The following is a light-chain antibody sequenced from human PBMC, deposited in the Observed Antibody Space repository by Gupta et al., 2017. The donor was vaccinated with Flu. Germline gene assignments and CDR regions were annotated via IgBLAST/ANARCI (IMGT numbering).Light chain of an antibody. J-gene: IGKJ5*01. V-gene: IGKV1-39*01. CDR2: AAS. CDR1: QSISSY. CDR3: QQNDSNPPVT. Sequence: DIQMTQSPSSLSASVGDRVTITCRASQSISSYLNWYQQKPGKAPKLLIYAASSWQSGVPSRFSGSGYGKDVTLTISSRQQEDFASYYCQQNDSNPPVTFVQGTLLEIK.